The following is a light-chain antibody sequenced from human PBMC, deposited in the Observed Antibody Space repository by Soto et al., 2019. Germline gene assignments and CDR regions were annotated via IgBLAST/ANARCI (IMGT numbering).Light chain of an antibody. J-gene: IGLJ3*02. V-gene: IGLV1-47*01. Sequence: QSVLTQPPSASGTPGQRVTISCSGSSSNIGSNYVYSYQQLPGTAPKLLIYRNNQRPSGGADRFSGSKSGTSASLAISGLRYADEADYYCAAWDDSLSGVVFGGGTKLTVL. CDR1: SSNIGSNY. CDR2: RNN. CDR3: AAWDDSLSGVV.